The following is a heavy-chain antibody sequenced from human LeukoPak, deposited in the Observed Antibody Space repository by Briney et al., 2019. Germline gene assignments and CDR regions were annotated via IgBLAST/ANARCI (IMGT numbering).Heavy chain of an antibody. CDR1: GFTFSSYA. CDR3: ARDLRVVVPAAKYYYYYGMDV. CDR2: ISYDGSNK. V-gene: IGHV3-30*04. Sequence: PGGSLRLSCAASGFTFSSYAMHWVRQAPGKGLEWVAVISYDGSNKYYADSVKGRFTISRDNSKNTLYLQMNSLRAEDTAVYYCARDLRVVVPAAKYYYYYGMDVWGQGTTVTVSS. J-gene: IGHJ6*02. D-gene: IGHD2-2*01.